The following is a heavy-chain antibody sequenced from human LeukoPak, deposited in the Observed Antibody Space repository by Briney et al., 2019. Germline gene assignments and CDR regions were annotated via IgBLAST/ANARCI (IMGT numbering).Heavy chain of an antibody. J-gene: IGHJ5*02. CDR1: GGAISTYY. V-gene: IGHV4-4*07. CDR3: ARDLAAAGSWWFDP. Sequence: PSETLSLTCTVSGGAISTYYWSWIRQPAGKGLEWIGHIHPSGSSNFNPSLKSRVTTSVDTSKNQFSLKLSSVTAADTAVYYCARDLAAAGSWWFDPWGQGTLVTVSS. D-gene: IGHD6-13*01. CDR2: IHPSGSS.